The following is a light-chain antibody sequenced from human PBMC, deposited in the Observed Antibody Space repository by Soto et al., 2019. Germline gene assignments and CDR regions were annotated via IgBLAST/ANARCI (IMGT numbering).Light chain of an antibody. Sequence: QSVPSPPASVSGSPGQSITISCTGSRRHIGACNCVSWYQQHPGKAPNRLIRGVTRRPSGVSSRFSASKSAYAASLTISGVQAEDEANYCCSSFTSSYFDVFGPGTKVTVL. V-gene: IGLV2-14*01. CDR1: RRHIGACNC. CDR3: SSFTSSYFDV. J-gene: IGLJ1*01. CDR2: GVT.